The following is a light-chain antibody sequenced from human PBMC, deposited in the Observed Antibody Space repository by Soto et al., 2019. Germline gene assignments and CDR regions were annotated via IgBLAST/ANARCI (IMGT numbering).Light chain of an antibody. CDR2: SND. J-gene: IGLJ3*02. V-gene: IGLV1-44*01. CDR1: MSNIGSST. Sequence: QSALTQPPSASGTPGQRVTISCSGSMSNIGSSTVNWYQQLPGMAPKLLIYSNDRRPSGVPDRFSASKSGTSASLAISGLQSEDEALYYCSAWDDSVIGVFGGETKLTVL. CDR3: SAWDDSVIGV.